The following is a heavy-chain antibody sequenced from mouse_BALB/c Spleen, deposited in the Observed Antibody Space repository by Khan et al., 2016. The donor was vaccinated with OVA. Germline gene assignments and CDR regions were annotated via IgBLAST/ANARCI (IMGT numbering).Heavy chain of an antibody. CDR2: KVYDGTN. Sequence: VQLKESGPGLVKPSQSLSLTCSVTGYSITSGYYWNWIRQFPGNKLEWMGYKVYDGTNNYNPSLKNRISSTHDSSKKQFCLQLNSVTTEHTAANDCERGGRMFTNWGHGTLLTVSA. CDR1: GYSITSGYY. V-gene: IGHV3-6*02. CDR3: ERGGRMFTN. J-gene: IGHJ3*01. D-gene: IGHD6-1*01.